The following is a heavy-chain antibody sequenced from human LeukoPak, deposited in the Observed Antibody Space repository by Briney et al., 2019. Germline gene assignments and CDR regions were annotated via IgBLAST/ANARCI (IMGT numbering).Heavy chain of an antibody. D-gene: IGHD5-18*01. CDR1: GGSVSSSSYY. V-gene: IGHV4-39*01. J-gene: IGHJ4*02. CDR3: ARREYKYGYFDF. Sequence: SETLSLTCTVSGGSVSSSSYYRGWIRQPPGKGLEWIVSIYYSGSTYYNPSLVSRVTISVDTSKNQFSLNLRSVTAADTAVYYCARREYKYGYFDFWGQGTLVTVSS. CDR2: IYYSGST.